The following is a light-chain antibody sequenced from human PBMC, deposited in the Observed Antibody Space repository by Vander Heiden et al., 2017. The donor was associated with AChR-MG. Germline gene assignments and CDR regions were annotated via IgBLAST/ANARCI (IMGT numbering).Light chain of an antibody. CDR1: SSDFGSYNL. CDR2: EVS. V-gene: IGLV2-23*02. J-gene: IGLJ2*01. CDR3: CSYAGSSTLV. Sequence: QSALTQPASVSGSPGQSITISCTGTSSDFGSYNLVSWYQQHPGKAPKLMRYEVSKRPSGVSNRFSGSKSGNTASLTISGLQAEDEAYYDCCSYAGSSTLVFGGGTKLTVL.